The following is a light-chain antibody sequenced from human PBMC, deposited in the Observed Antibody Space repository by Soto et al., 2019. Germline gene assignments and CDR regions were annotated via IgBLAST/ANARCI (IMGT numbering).Light chain of an antibody. CDR2: GAY. J-gene: IGKJ4*01. Sequence: DIQMTQSPSSLSASVGDRVTITCRASHTFSSFLNWYQQKRGKPPTLLIYGAYNLRSGVPSRFTGSGGGAEFRLTISSLQPDDFATYYCQQGYSIHALTFGGGTKVELK. V-gene: IGKV1-39*01. CDR3: QQGYSIHALT. CDR1: HTFSSF.